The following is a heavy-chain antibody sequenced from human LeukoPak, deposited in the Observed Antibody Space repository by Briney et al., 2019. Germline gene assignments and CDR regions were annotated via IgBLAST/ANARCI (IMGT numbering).Heavy chain of an antibody. J-gene: IGHJ3*02. Sequence: SETLSLTCTVSGGSISSYYWSWIRQPAGKGLEWIGRIYTSGSTNYNPSLKSRVTISVDTSKNQFSLKLSSVTAADTAVYYCARVESIAARPDAFDIWGQGTMVTVSS. V-gene: IGHV4-4*07. D-gene: IGHD6-6*01. CDR2: IYTSGST. CDR3: ARVESIAARPDAFDI. CDR1: GGSISSYY.